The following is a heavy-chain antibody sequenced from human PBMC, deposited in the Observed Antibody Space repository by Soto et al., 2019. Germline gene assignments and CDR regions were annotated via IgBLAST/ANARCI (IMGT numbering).Heavy chain of an antibody. Sequence: QVQLQESGPGLVKPSETLSLTCTVSGGSISSYYWSWIRQPPGKGLEWMGYLYYSGSTNYNPSHKRRVTIPVYTSKNRCSLKRSSVTAADTAVYYCAGGVGATVLPDPWGQGTLVTVSS. V-gene: IGHV4-59*01. D-gene: IGHD1-26*01. J-gene: IGHJ5*02. CDR1: GGSISSYY. CDR2: LYYSGST. CDR3: AGGVGATVLPDP.